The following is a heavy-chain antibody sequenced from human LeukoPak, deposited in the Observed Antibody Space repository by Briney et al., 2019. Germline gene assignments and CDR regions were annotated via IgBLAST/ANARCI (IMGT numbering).Heavy chain of an antibody. CDR3: AKDLEEVVVITLDY. CDR1: GDSISNYY. Sequence: NPSETLSLTCTVSGDSISNYYWSWIRQPAGKGLEWIGRIYTSGSTNYNPSLKSRVTMSVDTSKNQFSLKLSSVTAADTAVYYCAKDLEEVVVITLDYWGQGTLVTVSS. V-gene: IGHV4-4*07. J-gene: IGHJ4*02. CDR2: IYTSGST. D-gene: IGHD3-22*01.